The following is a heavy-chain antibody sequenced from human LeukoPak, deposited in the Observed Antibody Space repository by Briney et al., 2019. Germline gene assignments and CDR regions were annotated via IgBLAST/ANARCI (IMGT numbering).Heavy chain of an antibody. CDR3: ARDKTIQLVGGPFDY. CDR2: ISYDGSNK. Sequence: PGGSLRLSCAASGFTFSSYAMHWVRQAPGKGLEWVAVISYDGSNKYYADSVKGRFTISRDNSKNTLYLQMNSLRAENTAVYYCARDKTIQLVGGPFDYWGQGALVTVSS. J-gene: IGHJ4*02. V-gene: IGHV3-30-3*01. CDR1: GFTFSSYA. D-gene: IGHD6-6*01.